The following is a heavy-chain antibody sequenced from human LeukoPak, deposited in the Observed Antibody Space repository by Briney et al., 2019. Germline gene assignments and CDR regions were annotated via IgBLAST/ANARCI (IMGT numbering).Heavy chain of an antibody. V-gene: IGHV3-48*01. J-gene: IGHJ3*02. CDR2: ISSSSSTI. Sequence: GGSLRLPCAASGFTFSSYSMNWVRQAPGKGLEWVSYISSSSSTIYYADSVKGRFTISRDNAKNSLYLQMNSLRAEDTAVYYCARDGGLYCSSTSCFAFDIWGQGTMVTVSS. CDR3: ARDGGLYCSSTSCFAFDI. D-gene: IGHD2-2*01. CDR1: GFTFSSYS.